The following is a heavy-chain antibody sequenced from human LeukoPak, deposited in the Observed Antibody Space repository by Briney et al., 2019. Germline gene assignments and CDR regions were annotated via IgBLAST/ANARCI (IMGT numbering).Heavy chain of an antibody. V-gene: IGHV3-21*01. Sequence: PGGSLRLSCAASGFTFSSYSMNWVRQAPGKGLEWVSSTSSSSSYIYYADSVKGRFTISRDNAKNSLYLQMNSLRAEDTAVYYCARDRPAGFGELEDWFDPWGQGTLVTVSS. CDR2: TSSSSSYI. D-gene: IGHD3-10*01. CDR3: ARDRPAGFGELEDWFDP. J-gene: IGHJ5*02. CDR1: GFTFSSYS.